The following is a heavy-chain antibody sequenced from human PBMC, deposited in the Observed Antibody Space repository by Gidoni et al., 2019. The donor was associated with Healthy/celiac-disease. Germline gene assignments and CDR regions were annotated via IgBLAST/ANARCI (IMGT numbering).Heavy chain of an antibody. CDR2: ISGSGGST. D-gene: IGHD5-12*01. CDR3: AWGVAEGGYDCDY. Sequence: EVQLLESGGGLVQPGGSLRLSCAASGFTFRSYAMSWVRQAPGKGLEWVSAISGSGGSTYDADSGKGRVTSSRDNSKNTLYLQRNSLRAEDTAVYYCAWGVAEGGYDCDYWGQGTLVTVSS. V-gene: IGHV3-23*01. J-gene: IGHJ4*02. CDR1: GFTFRSYA.